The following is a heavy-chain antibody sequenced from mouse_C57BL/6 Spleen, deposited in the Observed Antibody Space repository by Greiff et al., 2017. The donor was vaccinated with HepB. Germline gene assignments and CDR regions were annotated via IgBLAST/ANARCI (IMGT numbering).Heavy chain of an antibody. V-gene: IGHV6-3*01. CDR1: GFTFSNYW. Sequence: EVQLVESGGGLVQPGGSMKLSCVASGFTFSNYWMNWVRQSPEKGLEWVAQIRLKSDNYATHYAESVKGRFTISRDDSKSSVYLQMNNLRAEDTGIYYCTARPWFAYWGQVTLVTVSA. CDR2: IRLKSDNYAT. CDR3: TARPWFAY. J-gene: IGHJ3*01.